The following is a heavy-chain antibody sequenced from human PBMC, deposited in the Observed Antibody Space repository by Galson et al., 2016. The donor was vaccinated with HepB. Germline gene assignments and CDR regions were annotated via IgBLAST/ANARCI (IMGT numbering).Heavy chain of an antibody. CDR1: GFTFSHAW. CDR3: STDVLSDGYYS. D-gene: IGHD6-19*01. V-gene: IGHV3-15*01. CDR2: IKSTPDGGTT. J-gene: IGHJ4*02. Sequence: SLRLSCAGSGFTFSHAWMTRVRQAPGKGLEWVGHIKSTPDGGTTEYAAPVKGRFTISRDDSKSTVFLQMDSLTTEDTALYYCSTDVLSDGYYSWGQGTQVTVSS.